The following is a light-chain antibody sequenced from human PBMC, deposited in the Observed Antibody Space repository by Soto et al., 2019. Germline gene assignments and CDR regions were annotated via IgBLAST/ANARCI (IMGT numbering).Light chain of an antibody. V-gene: IGLV1-40*01. CDR2: GNN. Sequence: QSVLTQPPSGSGAPGQRVTISCTGSSSNIGAGYDVHWYQQVPGTAPKLLIFGNNNRPSGVPERFSGSQSGTSASLAITGLQAEDEADYYCQSYDSSLSGSYVFGTGTKVTVL. CDR3: QSYDSSLSGSYV. J-gene: IGLJ1*01. CDR1: SSNIGAGYD.